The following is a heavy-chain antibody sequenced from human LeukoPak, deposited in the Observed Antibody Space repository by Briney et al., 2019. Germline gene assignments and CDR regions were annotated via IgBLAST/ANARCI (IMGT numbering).Heavy chain of an antibody. Sequence: PSETLSLTCAVSGGSFSGYFWSWIRQPPGKGLEWIAEINHNGGTNYNPSLMRRVTIAVDTSKHQISLKLTSMTAADTAMYYCASRYCSTTSCLLDAFDVWGQGTLVSVSS. J-gene: IGHJ3*01. D-gene: IGHD2-2*01. CDR2: INHNGGT. V-gene: IGHV4-34*01. CDR1: GGSFSGYF. CDR3: ASRYCSTTSCLLDAFDV.